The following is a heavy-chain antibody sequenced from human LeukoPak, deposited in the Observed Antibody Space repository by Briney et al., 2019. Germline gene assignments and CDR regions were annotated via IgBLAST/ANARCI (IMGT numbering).Heavy chain of an antibody. V-gene: IGHV3-66*01. D-gene: IGHD3-22*01. Sequence: AGGSLRLSCAASGFTVSSNYMSWVRQAPGKGLEWVSIIYSGGSTYYADSVKGRFTISRDNSKNTLYLQMNSLRAKDTAVYYCARDISSGYYDAFDIWGQGTMVTVSS. CDR2: IYSGGST. CDR3: ARDISSGYYDAFDI. CDR1: GFTVSSNY. J-gene: IGHJ3*02.